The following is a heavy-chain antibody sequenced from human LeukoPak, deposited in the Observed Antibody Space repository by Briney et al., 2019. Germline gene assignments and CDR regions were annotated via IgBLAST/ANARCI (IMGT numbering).Heavy chain of an antibody. V-gene: IGHV3-21*01. J-gene: IGHJ3*02. CDR2: ISSGSSYI. D-gene: IGHD1-26*01. Sequence: GGSLRLSCAASGFTFSSYGVHWVRQAPGKGLEWVSSISSGSSYIYYADSMKGRFTISRDNAKNSLYLQMNSLRAEDTAVYYCARDSGSYYWPFSIWGQGTMVTVSS. CDR3: ARDSGSYYWPFSI. CDR1: GFTFSSYG.